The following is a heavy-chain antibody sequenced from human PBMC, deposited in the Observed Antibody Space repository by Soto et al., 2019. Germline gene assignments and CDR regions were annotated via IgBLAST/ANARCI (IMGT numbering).Heavy chain of an antibody. CDR3: ARDPSDFWSGYYTNYYYYGMDV. CDR1: GFTFSSYW. J-gene: IGHJ6*02. V-gene: IGHV3-74*01. D-gene: IGHD3-3*01. CDR2: INSDGSST. Sequence: GGSLRLSCAASGFTFSSYWMHWVRQAPGKGLVWVSRINSDGSSTSYADSVKGRFTISRDNAKNTLYLQMNSLRAEDTAVYYCARDPSDFWSGYYTNYYYYGMDVWGQGTTVTV.